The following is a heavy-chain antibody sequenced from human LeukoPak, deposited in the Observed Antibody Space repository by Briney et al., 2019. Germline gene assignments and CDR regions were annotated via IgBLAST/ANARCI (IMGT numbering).Heavy chain of an antibody. CDR2: ISGGGVNT. CDR3: AKGDPYSSNWLSMDV. Sequence: PGGSLRLSCAGPGFTFNNYAMSWVRQAPGKGLEWLSGISGGGVNTYYADSVKGRFTISRDNSENTLYLQMNSLRAEDTAVYYCAKGDPYSSNWLSMDVWGKGTTVTVSS. J-gene: IGHJ6*03. V-gene: IGHV3-23*01. D-gene: IGHD6-13*01. CDR1: GFTFNNYA.